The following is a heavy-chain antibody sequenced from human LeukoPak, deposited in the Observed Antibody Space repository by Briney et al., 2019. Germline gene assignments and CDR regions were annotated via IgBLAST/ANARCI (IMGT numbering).Heavy chain of an antibody. V-gene: IGHV5-51*01. CDR2: IYPGDSDT. D-gene: IGHD3-22*01. CDR1: GYSFTSYW. Sequence: GESLKISCKGSGYSFTSYWIGWVRQMPGKGLEWMGIIYPGDSDTRYSPSFQGQVTISADKSISTAYLQWSSLKASDTAMYYCAGHTTYYYDSSGYSDYWGQGTLVTVSS. CDR3: AGHTTYYYDSSGYSDY. J-gene: IGHJ4*02.